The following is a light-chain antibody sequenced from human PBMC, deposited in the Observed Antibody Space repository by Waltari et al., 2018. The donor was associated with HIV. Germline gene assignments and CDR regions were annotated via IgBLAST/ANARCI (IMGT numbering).Light chain of an antibody. CDR3: AAWDDSLNGPV. CDR1: SSNIGSNS. V-gene: IGLV1-44*01. Sequence: QSVLTQSPSASGTPGQRVIISCSGSSSNIGSNSVNWYQQLPGTAPKLLIYRNNERPTWVPDRFAGSKSGTSASLAISGLQSEDEADYHCAAWDDSLNGPVFGGGTKLTVL. CDR2: RNN. J-gene: IGLJ2*01.